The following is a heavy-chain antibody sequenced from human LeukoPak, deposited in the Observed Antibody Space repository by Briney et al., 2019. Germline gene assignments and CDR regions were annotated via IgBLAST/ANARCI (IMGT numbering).Heavy chain of an antibody. J-gene: IGHJ3*02. CDR3: ARDIVLIAVAVRGSFDI. D-gene: IGHD6-19*01. V-gene: IGHV3-7*01. CDR2: IKQDGSEK. CDR1: GFTFSSYW. Sequence: GGSLRLSCAASGFTFSSYWMSWVRQAPGKGLEWVANIKQDGSEKYYVDSVKGRFTISRDNAKNSLYLQMNSLRAEDTAVYYCARDIVLIAVAVRGSFDIWGQGTMVTVSS.